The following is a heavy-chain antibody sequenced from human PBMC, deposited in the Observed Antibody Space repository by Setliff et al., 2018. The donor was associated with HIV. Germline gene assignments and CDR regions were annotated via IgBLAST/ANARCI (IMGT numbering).Heavy chain of an antibody. V-gene: IGHV2-5*02. Sequence: SGPTLVNPTQTLTLTCDFSGFSLATDGVAVGWIRQPPGKGPEWLALIYWDGDKRYNPSLKDRLTITKATSNNHVVLMMSNMDPADTALYYCVRDLARVIAHWGQGTLVTVSS. CDR2: IYWDGDK. CDR3: VRDLARVIAH. D-gene: IGHD2-21*01. J-gene: IGHJ4*02. CDR1: GFSLATDGVA.